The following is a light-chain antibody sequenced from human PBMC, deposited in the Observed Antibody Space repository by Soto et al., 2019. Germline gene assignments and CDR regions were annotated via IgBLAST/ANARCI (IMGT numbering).Light chain of an antibody. V-gene: IGLV3-21*04. J-gene: IGLJ3*02. CDR3: QVWDSSSDHRV. CDR1: NIGSKS. CDR2: FER. Sequence: SYELTQPPSVSVAPGKTASITCGGNNIGSKSVHWYQQKPGQAPVLVIYFERDRPSGIPERFSGSNSGNTATLTISRVEAGDEADYYCQVWDSSSDHRVFGGGTKVTVL.